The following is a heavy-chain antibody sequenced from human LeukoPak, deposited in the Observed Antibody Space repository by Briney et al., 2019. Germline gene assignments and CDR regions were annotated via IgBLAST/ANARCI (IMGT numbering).Heavy chain of an antibody. CDR1: SGSISSYY. V-gene: IGHV4-59*01. CDR2: ISYSGST. CDR3: ARDGDNGWYPY. D-gene: IGHD6-19*01. J-gene: IGHJ4*02. Sequence: PSETLSLTCSVSSGSISSYYWSWMRQPPGKGLEWFGYISYSGSTIYNPSLKSRVTMSLDTSKKQFSLKLTSVTAADTAVYYCARDGDNGWYPYWGQGTLVTVSS.